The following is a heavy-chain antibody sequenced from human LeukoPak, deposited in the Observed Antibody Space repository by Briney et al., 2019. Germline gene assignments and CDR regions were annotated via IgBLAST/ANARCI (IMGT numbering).Heavy chain of an antibody. CDR1: GFTFSTYA. D-gene: IGHD2-2*01. Sequence: GGSLKLSCAASGFTFSTYAMSWVRQAPGKGLEWVSGISGSGGSTYYADSVKGRFTISRDNSKNTLYLQMNSLRAEDTAVYYCAKDKSCSTVSCYVGYWGQGTLVTVSS. CDR2: ISGSGGST. J-gene: IGHJ4*02. CDR3: AKDKSCSTVSCYVGY. V-gene: IGHV3-23*01.